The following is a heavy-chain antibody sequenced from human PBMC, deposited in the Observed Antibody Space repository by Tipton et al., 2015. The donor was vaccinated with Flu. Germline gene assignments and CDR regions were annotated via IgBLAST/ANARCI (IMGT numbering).Heavy chain of an antibody. CDR2: IYSGGTT. CDR3: ARGSGSGTYMIFDF. CDR1: GFTVSSSY. D-gene: IGHD3-10*01. V-gene: IGHV3-53*01. Sequence: SLRLSCAASGFTVSSSYMNWVRQAPGKALEWVSVIYSGGTTFYADSVKGRFTISRDNSKNTLYLQMNNLRAEDTAVYYCARGSGSGTYMIFDFWGQGTLVTVSS. J-gene: IGHJ5*01.